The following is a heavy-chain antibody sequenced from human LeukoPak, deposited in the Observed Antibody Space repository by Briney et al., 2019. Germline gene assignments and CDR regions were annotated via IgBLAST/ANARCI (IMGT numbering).Heavy chain of an antibody. V-gene: IGHV3-74*01. D-gene: IGHD3-3*01. CDR1: GFTFGYYW. J-gene: IGHJ5*02. Sequence: GGSLRLSCAPSGFTFGYYWMTWVRQAPGKGLVWVSRINTDGSSTSYADSVKGRFTISRDNAKNTLYLQMNSLRAEDTAVYYCARDALSAYDFWSGYSAYNWFDPWGQGTLVTVSS. CDR2: INTDGSST. CDR3: ARDALSAYDFWSGYSAYNWFDP.